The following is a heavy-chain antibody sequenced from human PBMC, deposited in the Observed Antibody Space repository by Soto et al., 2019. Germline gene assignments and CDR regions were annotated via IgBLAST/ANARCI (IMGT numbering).Heavy chain of an antibody. CDR2: VSNSGGST. Sequence: PGGSLRLSCAASGFTFRNYAMSWVRQAPGKGLEWVASVSNSGGSTYYADSVQGRFTISRDNSKNMLYLQMNSLRAEDTAIYYCANHRGFLVTQYFFDYWGQGTLVTVSS. J-gene: IGHJ4*02. CDR3: ANHRGFLVTQYFFDY. V-gene: IGHV3-23*01. D-gene: IGHD2-21*02. CDR1: GFTFRNYA.